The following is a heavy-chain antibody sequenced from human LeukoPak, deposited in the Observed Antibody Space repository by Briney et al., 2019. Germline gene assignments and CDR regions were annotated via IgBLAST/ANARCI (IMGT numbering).Heavy chain of an antibody. CDR1: GYTFTSYG. CDR2: ISAYNGNT. Sequence: ASVKVSCKASGYTFTSYGISWVRQAPGQGLEWMGWISAYNGNTNYAQTLQGRVTMTTDTSTSTAYMELRSLRSDDTAVYYCARDLLYDYVWGSYRYRSDYWGQGTLVTVSS. V-gene: IGHV1-18*01. D-gene: IGHD3-16*02. J-gene: IGHJ4*02. CDR3: ARDLLYDYVWGSYRYRSDY.